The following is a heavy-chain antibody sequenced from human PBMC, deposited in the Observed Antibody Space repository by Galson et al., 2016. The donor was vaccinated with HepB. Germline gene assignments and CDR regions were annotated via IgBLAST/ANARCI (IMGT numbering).Heavy chain of an antibody. V-gene: IGHV3-30*03. CDR1: GFSFSSYG. J-gene: IGHJ6*02. CDR3: AREPGRIQLYLHPFGMDV. Sequence: SLRLSCAASGFSFSSYGMHWVRQAPGKGLEWVSVISYDGNKQYFAASVKGRFTISRDNSQTTLYLEMNSLRAEDTAVYYCAREPGRIQLYLHPFGMDVWGQGTTVTVSS. D-gene: IGHD1-1*01. CDR2: ISYDGNKQ.